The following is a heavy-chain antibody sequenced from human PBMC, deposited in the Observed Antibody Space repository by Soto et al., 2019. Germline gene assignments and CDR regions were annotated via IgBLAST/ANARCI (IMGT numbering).Heavy chain of an antibody. V-gene: IGHV2-5*02. CDR1: GFSLSTRGVA. D-gene: IGHD5-12*01. CDR3: AHRSRGYAYNFDQ. Sequence: QITFKESGPTLVRPTQTLTLTCSFSGFSLSTRGVAVGWSRQPPGKALEWLALIFWDDDKWYSPSLRSRLTITEDTSKDQVVLTMTSMDAVDTATYYRAHRSRGYAYNFDQWGEGTLVTVSS. CDR2: IFWDDDK. J-gene: IGHJ4*02.